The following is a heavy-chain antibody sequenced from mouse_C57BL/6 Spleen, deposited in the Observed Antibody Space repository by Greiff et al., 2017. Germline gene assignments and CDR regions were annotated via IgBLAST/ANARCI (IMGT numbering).Heavy chain of an antibody. V-gene: IGHV6-3*01. Sequence: DVKLQESGGGLVQPGGSMKLSCVASGFTFSNYWMNWVRQSPGKGLEWVAQIRLKSDNYATHYVESGKGRFTISRDDPKSCVYLRLHNLRTEDTGVSYCSDIDYWGQGTSLTVSS. CDR2: IRLKSDNYAT. J-gene: IGHJ4*01. CDR1: GFTFSNYW. CDR3: SDIDY.